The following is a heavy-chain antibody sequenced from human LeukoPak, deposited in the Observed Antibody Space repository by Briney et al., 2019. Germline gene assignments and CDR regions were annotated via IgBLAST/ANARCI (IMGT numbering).Heavy chain of an antibody. V-gene: IGHV3-11*06. J-gene: IGHJ4*02. Sequence: GGSLRLSCAASGFTFSDYYMSWIRLAPGKGLEWVSYISSSSSYTNYADSVKGRFTISRDNAKNSLYLQMNSLRAEDTAVYYCARELSGWYYFDYWGQGTLVTVSS. CDR3: ARELSGWYYFDY. CDR1: GFTFSDYY. CDR2: ISSSSSYT. D-gene: IGHD6-19*01.